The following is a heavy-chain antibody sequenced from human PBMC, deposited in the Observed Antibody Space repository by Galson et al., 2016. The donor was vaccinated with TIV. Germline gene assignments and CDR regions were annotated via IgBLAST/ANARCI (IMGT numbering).Heavy chain of an antibody. J-gene: IGHJ3*02. Sequence: SVKVSCKASGGTLTSYDINWVRQATGQGLEWMGWMNPNSGNTGYAQKFQGRVTMTRNTSISTAYIELTSLRSEDTAVYYCARGGYSSRWYGDAFDIWGQGTMVTVSS. CDR2: MNPNSGNT. CDR3: ARGGYSSRWYGDAFDI. D-gene: IGHD6-13*01. V-gene: IGHV1-8*01. CDR1: GGTLTSYD.